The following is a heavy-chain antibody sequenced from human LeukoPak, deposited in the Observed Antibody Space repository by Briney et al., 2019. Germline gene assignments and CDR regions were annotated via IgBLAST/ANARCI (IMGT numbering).Heavy chain of an antibody. V-gene: IGHV4-38-2*02. J-gene: IGHJ6*02. CDR3: ARDLKGGSRWYYGMDV. CDR2: IYHSGST. Sequence: SETLSLTCTVSGGSISSYYWSWSRQPPGKGLEWIGSIYHSGSTYYNPSLKSRVTISVDTSKNQFSLKLSSVTAADTAVYYCARDLKGGSRWYYGMDVWGQGTTVTVSS. D-gene: IGHD1-26*01. CDR1: GGSISSYY.